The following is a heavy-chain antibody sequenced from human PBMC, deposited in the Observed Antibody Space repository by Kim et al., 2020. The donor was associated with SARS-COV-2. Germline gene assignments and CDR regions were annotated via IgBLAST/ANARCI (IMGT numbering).Heavy chain of an antibody. Sequence: YSPSFQGQVPISADKSISTAYLQWSSLKASDTAMYYCARRQLYSYGLMDYWGQGTLVTVSS. V-gene: IGHV5-51*01. D-gene: IGHD5-18*01. J-gene: IGHJ4*02. CDR3: ARRQLYSYGLMDY.